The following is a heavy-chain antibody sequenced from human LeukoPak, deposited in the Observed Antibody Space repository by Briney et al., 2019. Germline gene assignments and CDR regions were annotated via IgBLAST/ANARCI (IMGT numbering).Heavy chain of an antibody. CDR2: ISYDGSNK. CDR3: AKGGLLWFGELTIDY. J-gene: IGHJ4*02. Sequence: PGGSLRLSCAASGFTFSSYAMHWVRQAPGKGLEWVAVISYDGSNKYYADSVKGRFTISRDNSKNTLYLQMNSLRAEDTAVYYCAKGGLLWFGELTIDYWGQGTLVTVSS. CDR1: GFTFSSYA. D-gene: IGHD3-10*01. V-gene: IGHV3-30-3*01.